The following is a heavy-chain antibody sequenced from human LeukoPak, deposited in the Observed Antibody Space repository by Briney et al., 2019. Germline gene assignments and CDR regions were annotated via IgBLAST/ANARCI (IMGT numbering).Heavy chain of an antibody. CDR3: ARPPLGYYSSTSCSPDAFDI. CDR2: IYPGDSDT. CDR1: GYSFTSFW. J-gene: IGHJ3*02. V-gene: IGHV5-51*01. Sequence: GESLKISCKGSGYSFTSFWIGWVRQMPGKGLEWMGIIYPGDSDTRYNPSFQGQVTISVDKSIGTAYLQSSSLKASDSAMYYCARPPLGYYSSTSCSPDAFDIWGQGTMVTVSS. D-gene: IGHD2-2*01.